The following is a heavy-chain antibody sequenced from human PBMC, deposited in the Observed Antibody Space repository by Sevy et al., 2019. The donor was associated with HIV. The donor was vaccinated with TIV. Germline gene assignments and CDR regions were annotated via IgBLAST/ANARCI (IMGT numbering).Heavy chain of an antibody. CDR2: ISYDGSNK. CDR1: GFTFSSYG. Sequence: GGSLRLSRAASGFTFSSYGMHWVRQAPGKGLDWVTVISYDGSNKYYADSVKGRFTISRDNSKNTLYLQMNSLRVEDTAVYYCAKGGQWLVRDWFDPWGQGTLVTVSS. V-gene: IGHV3-30*18. CDR3: AKGGQWLVRDWFDP. D-gene: IGHD6-19*01. J-gene: IGHJ5*02.